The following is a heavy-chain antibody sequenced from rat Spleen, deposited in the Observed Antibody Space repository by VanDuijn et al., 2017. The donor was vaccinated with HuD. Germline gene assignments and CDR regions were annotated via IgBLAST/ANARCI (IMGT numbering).Heavy chain of an antibody. CDR2: ITNAAGKV. CDR1: GFTFSDFA. CDR3: ARENWVLDY. J-gene: IGHJ2*01. V-gene: IGHV5-25*01. Sequence: EVQLVESGGGLVQPGRSLKLSCAASGFTFSDFAMAWVRQAPGKGLEWVASITNAAGKVHYPDSVKGRFTISRDNAKSTLYLQMNSLRSEDTATYYCARENWVLDYWGQGVMVTVSS. D-gene: IGHD5-1*01.